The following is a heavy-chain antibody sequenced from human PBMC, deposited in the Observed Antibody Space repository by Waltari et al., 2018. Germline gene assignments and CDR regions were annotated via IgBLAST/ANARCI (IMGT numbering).Heavy chain of an antibody. D-gene: IGHD6-19*01. Sequence: EVQLVESGGGFVQPGGSLRLSCLGSGFTFGVFSMHWIRQAPGKCLEWVSYISARRAAIYYAESVKGRFTISRDNAKNSLFLQMTNLGVEDTAVYYCATEPAPGAGINYWGQGILVTVSS. CDR1: GFTFGVFS. CDR3: ATEPAPGAGINY. CDR2: ISARRAAI. V-gene: IGHV3-48*01. J-gene: IGHJ4*02.